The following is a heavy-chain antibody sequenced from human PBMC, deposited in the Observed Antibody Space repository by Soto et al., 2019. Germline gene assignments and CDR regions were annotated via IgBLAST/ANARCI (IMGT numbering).Heavy chain of an antibody. CDR2: ISAYNGNT. CDR3: ARLYCSGGSCYSIGLVYFDY. Sequence: SGAEVKKPGASVKVSCKASGYTFTSYGISWVRQAPGQGLEWMGWISAYNGNTNYAQKLQGRVTMTTDTSTSTAYMELRSLRSDDTAVYYCARLYCSGGSCYSIGLVYFDYWGQGTLVTVSS. V-gene: IGHV1-18*01. D-gene: IGHD2-15*01. CDR1: GYTFTSYG. J-gene: IGHJ4*02.